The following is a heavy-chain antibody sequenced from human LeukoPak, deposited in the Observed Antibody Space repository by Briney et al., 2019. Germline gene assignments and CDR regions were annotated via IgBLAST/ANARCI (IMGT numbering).Heavy chain of an antibody. J-gene: IGHJ4*02. CDR1: GFTFDDYA. CDR2: ISWDGGST. V-gene: IGHV3-43D*03. D-gene: IGHD6-13*01. Sequence: GGSLRLSCAASGFTFDDYAMLWVRQAPGKGLEWVSLISWDGGSTYYADSVKGRFTISRDNSKNSLYLQMNSLRAEDTALYYCAKEAAAGEFDYWGQGTLVTVSS. CDR3: AKEAAAGEFDY.